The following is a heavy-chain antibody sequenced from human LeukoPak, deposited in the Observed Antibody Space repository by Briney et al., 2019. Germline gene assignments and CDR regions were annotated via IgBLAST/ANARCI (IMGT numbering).Heavy chain of an antibody. D-gene: IGHD5-18*01. J-gene: IGHJ4*02. V-gene: IGHV1-2*07. CDR1: GYTFTVYY. CDR2: INPNSGGT. Sequence: ASVNVSCKASGYTFTVYYMHWVRHAPGQGLEWMGWINPNSGGTKYAHKFQGRVTMTRDTSISTAYMELSRLRSDDTAVYYCVSETVMALAWGQGTLVTVSS. CDR3: VSETVMALA.